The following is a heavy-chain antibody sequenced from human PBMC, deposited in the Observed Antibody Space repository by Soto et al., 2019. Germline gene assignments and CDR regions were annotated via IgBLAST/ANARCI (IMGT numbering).Heavy chain of an antibody. CDR1: GGTFSSYA. D-gene: IGHD2-2*02. CDR2: IIPIFGTA. J-gene: IGHJ6*02. CDR3: AGEICSSTGGYITDGYYYYGMGV. V-gene: IGHV1-69*13. Sequence: SVKVSCKASGGTFSSYAISWVRQAPGQGLEWMGGIIPIFGTANYAQKFQGRVTITADESTSTAYMELSSLRSEDTAVYYCAGEICSSTGGYITDGYYYYGMGVWGQGSTVSVSS.